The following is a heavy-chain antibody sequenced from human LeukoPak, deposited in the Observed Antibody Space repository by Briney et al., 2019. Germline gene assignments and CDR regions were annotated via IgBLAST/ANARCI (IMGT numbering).Heavy chain of an antibody. Sequence: GGSLRLSCAASGFTFSSYAMSWVRQAPGKGLEWVSAISGSGGSTYYADSVKGRFTISRDNSKNTLCLQMNSLRAEDTAVYYCAKDASSSTPHYYYYMDVWGKGTTVTVSS. CDR3: AKDASSSTPHYYYYMDV. CDR2: ISGSGGST. J-gene: IGHJ6*03. D-gene: IGHD6-6*01. CDR1: GFTFSSYA. V-gene: IGHV3-23*01.